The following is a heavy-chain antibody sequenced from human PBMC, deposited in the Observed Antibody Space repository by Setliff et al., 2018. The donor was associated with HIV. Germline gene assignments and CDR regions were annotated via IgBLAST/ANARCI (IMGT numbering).Heavy chain of an antibody. Sequence: SETLSLTCTVSGGSISSHYWSWIRQPPGKGLEWIGYIYYSGSTNYNPSLKSRVTISVDTSKNQFSLKLSSVTAADTAVYYCARTFVVFRVRGVSSVYMEVWGTGTLVTVSS. D-gene: IGHD3-10*01. CDR2: IYYSGST. CDR1: GGSISSHY. CDR3: ARTFVVFRVRGVSSVYMEV. J-gene: IGHJ6*03. V-gene: IGHV4-59*11.